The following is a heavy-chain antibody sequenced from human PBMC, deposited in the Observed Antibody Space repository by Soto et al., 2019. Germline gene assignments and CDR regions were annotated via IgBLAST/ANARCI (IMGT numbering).Heavy chain of an antibody. CDR3: ARDVSPGSSPYHLDAFDI. J-gene: IGHJ3*02. D-gene: IGHD6-19*01. CDR1: GFTFSDYW. V-gene: IGHV3-7*05. Sequence: EVQLVESGGGLVQPGESLRLSCAASGFTFSDYWMTWVRQAPGKGLEWVANIKQDETKKSYLDSVRGRFTISRDNARNSLYLQMDSLRAEDTALYCCARDVSPGSSPYHLDAFDIWGLGTMVTVSS. CDR2: IKQDETKK.